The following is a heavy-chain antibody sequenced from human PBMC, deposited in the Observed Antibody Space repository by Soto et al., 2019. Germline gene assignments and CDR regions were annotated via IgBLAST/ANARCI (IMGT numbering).Heavy chain of an antibody. CDR3: ARHRSRWWEPRISAAGFDY. CDR1: GYSFTSYW. V-gene: IGHV5-51*01. CDR2: IYPGDSDT. D-gene: IGHD6-13*01. Sequence: PGESLKISCKGSGYSFTSYWIGWVRQMPGKGLEWMGIIYPGDSDTRYSPSFQGQVTISADKSISTAYLQWSSLQASDTARYYCARHRSRWWEPRISAAGFDYWGQGTMVTVSS. J-gene: IGHJ4*02.